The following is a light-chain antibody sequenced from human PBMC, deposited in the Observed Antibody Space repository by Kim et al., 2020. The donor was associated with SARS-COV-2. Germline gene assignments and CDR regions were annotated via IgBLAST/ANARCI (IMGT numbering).Light chain of an antibody. CDR1: SLRSSY. Sequence: ALGQTVRITCQGDSLRSSYAGWYQQKPGQAPLLVVFAKNNRPSGIPDRFSGSSSGSTASLTIAGAQAEDEADYYCHSRDSIGNDVIFGGGTQLTVL. J-gene: IGLJ2*01. CDR3: HSRDSIGNDVI. CDR2: AKN. V-gene: IGLV3-19*01.